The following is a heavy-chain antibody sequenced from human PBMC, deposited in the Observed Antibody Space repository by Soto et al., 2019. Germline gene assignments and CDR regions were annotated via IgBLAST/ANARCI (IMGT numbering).Heavy chain of an antibody. CDR1: GFPFSGFW. CDR2: ISPDGGDM. Sequence: PGGSLRLSCADTGFPFSGFWLNWVRQTPGKGLPWVSRISPDGGDMGYADSVEGRFTVSRDNARNTLYLQMNSLRAEDTAMYYCATWGHIVPVTPTDFDHWGQGTLVTVSS. J-gene: IGHJ4*02. CDR3: ATWGHIVPVTPTDFDH. D-gene: IGHD2-21*02. V-gene: IGHV3-74*01.